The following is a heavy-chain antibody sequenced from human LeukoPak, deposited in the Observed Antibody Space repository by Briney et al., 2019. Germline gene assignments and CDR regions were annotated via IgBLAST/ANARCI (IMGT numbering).Heavy chain of an antibody. V-gene: IGHV4-39*01. Sequence: SETLSLTCTVSGDSIRSEDYYCDWIRQPPGKGLEWIGDVNYGGGTYYNPSLKSRVTMSVGTSKNQFSLRLTSVTAADTAVYYCARHRRRNNWFDPWGQGTLVTVSS. CDR1: GDSIRSEDYY. J-gene: IGHJ5*02. CDR3: ARHRRRNNWFDP. CDR2: VNYGGGT.